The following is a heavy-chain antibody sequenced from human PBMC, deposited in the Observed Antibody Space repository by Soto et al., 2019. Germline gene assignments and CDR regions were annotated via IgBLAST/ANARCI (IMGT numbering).Heavy chain of an antibody. CDR3: AKPYPRYCTNGGCYRDYYGMDV. V-gene: IGHV3-23*01. Sequence: GGSLRLSCAASGFTFSSYAMSWVRQAPGKGLEWVSAISGSGGSTYYADSVKGRFTISRDNSKNTLYLQMNSLRAEDTAVYYCAKPYPRYCTNGGCYRDYYGMDVWGQGTTVTVSS. D-gene: IGHD2-8*01. J-gene: IGHJ6*02. CDR2: ISGSGGST. CDR1: GFTFSSYA.